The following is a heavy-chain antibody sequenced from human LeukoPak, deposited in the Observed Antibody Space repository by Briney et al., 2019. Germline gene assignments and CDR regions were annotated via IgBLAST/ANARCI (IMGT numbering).Heavy chain of an antibody. D-gene: IGHD6-13*01. Sequence: PSETLSLTCTVSGGSISSSSYYWGWIRQPPGKGLEWIGSIYYSGSTYYNPSLKSRVTISVDTSKNQFPLKLSSVTAADTAVYYCVRQGYGDSSSWFYFDYWGQGTLVTVSS. CDR1: GGSISSSSYY. CDR2: IYYSGST. J-gene: IGHJ4*02. V-gene: IGHV4-39*01. CDR3: VRQGYGDSSSWFYFDY.